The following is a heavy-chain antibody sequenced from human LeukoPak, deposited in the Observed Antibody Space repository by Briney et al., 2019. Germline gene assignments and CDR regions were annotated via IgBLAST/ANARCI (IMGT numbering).Heavy chain of an antibody. V-gene: IGHV4-39*01. CDR3: ARHVVPVAGKALRDYYDSSGYSILSYYMDV. CDR1: GGSISSSSYY. D-gene: IGHD3-22*01. CDR2: IYYSGST. J-gene: IGHJ6*03. Sequence: SETLSLTCNVSGGSISSSSYYWGWIRQPPGKGLEWIGSIYYSGSTYYNPSLKSRVTISVDTSKNQFSLKLSSVTAADTAVYYCARHVVPVAGKALRDYYDSSGYSILSYYMDVWGKGSTVTVSS.